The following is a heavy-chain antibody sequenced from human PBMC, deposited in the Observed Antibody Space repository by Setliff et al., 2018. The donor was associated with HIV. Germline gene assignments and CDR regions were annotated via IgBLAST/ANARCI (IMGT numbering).Heavy chain of an antibody. CDR2: INHSGST. CDR3: ARGGGYDRSGYYPFDY. V-gene: IGHV4-34*01. D-gene: IGHD3-22*01. J-gene: IGHJ4*02. CDR1: GGSLSGYH. Sequence: SETLSLTCAVYGGSLSGYHWSWIRRSPEKGLEWIGEINHSGSTNYNPSLKSRVTMSVDTSKNQFSLKLSSVTAADTAVYYCARGGGYDRSGYYPFDYWGQGTPVTVSS.